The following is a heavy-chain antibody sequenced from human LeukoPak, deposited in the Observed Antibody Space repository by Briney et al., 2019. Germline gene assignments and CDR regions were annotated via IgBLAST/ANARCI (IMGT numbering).Heavy chain of an antibody. J-gene: IGHJ4*02. CDR2: IQSDGSDQ. Sequence: GGSLRLSCAASGFTFSSYGMHWVRQAPGKGLEWVAFIQSDGSDQYYADSVKGRLSISRDNSKNTLYLQMNSLRAEDTAVYYCAKANYYGSGSYSTRLDYWGQGTLVTVSS. CDR3: AKANYYGSGSYSTRLDY. D-gene: IGHD3-10*01. CDR1: GFTFSSYG. V-gene: IGHV3-30*02.